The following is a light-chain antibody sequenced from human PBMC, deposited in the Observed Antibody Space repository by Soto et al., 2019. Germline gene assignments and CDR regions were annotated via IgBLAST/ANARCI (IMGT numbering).Light chain of an antibody. CDR3: ETRADPAGVV. J-gene: IGLJ2*01. V-gene: IGLV4-60*03. Sequence: QSVLTQSSSASASLGSSVNLTCTLSSGHSSYIIAWHQQQPGKAPRYLMKMEGSGSYNKGSGVPDRFSGSSSGADRNLTISNRQTEDEPYNYFETRADPAGVVFGGGTTLTVL. CDR2: MEGSGSY. CDR1: SGHSSYI.